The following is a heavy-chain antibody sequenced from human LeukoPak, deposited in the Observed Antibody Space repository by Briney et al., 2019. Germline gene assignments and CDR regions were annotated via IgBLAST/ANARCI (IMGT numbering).Heavy chain of an antibody. CDR3: ARDRAVLWFGEEKKDQYYSYYMDV. D-gene: IGHD3-10*01. CDR1: GFTFSSYA. J-gene: IGHJ6*03. V-gene: IGHV3-23*01. CDR2: ISGSGGST. Sequence: GGSLRLSCAASGFTFSSYAMSWVRQAPGKGLEWVSAISGSGGSTYYADSVKGRVTISREKSKNTVYLQMNRLRAEDTAVYYCARDRAVLWFGEEKKDQYYSYYMDVWGKGTTVTLSS.